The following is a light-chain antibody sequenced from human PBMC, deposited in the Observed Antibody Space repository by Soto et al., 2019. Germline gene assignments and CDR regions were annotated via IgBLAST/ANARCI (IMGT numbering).Light chain of an antibody. Sequence: QLVLTQPPSASGTPGQWVTISCSGSNSNIGSNTVNWYQQVPGTAPKLLIESNYQRPSGVPDRFSGSKSGTSASLAISGLQSEDEAAYYCATWDDSLNGWVFGGGTKLTVL. V-gene: IGLV1-44*01. CDR3: ATWDDSLNGWV. CDR2: SNY. CDR1: NSNIGSNT. J-gene: IGLJ3*02.